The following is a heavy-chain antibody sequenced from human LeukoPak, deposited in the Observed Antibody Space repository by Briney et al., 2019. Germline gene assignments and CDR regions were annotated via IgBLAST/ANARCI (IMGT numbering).Heavy chain of an antibody. J-gene: IGHJ4*02. CDR2: INHSGST. Sequence: SETLSLTCAVYGVSFSGYYWSWIRQPPGKGLEWIGEINHSGSTNYNPSLKSRVTISVDTSKNQFSLKLSSVTAADTAVYYCARTPVGIAVAGTVNYRGQGTLVTVSS. V-gene: IGHV4-34*01. CDR1: GVSFSGYY. CDR3: ARTPVGIAVAGTVNY. D-gene: IGHD6-19*01.